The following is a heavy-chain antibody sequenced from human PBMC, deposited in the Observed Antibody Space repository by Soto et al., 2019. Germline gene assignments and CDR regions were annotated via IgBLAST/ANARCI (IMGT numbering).Heavy chain of an antibody. D-gene: IGHD3-9*01. V-gene: IGHV3-30*18. Sequence: QVQLVESGGGVVQPGRSLRLSCAASGFTFSSYGMHWVRQAPGKGLEWVAVISYDGSNKYYADSVKGRFTISRDNSKNTRYLQMNSLRAEDTAVYYCAKGPPLDYDILTGYYPFDYWGQGTLVTVSS. CDR2: ISYDGSNK. CDR1: GFTFSSYG. CDR3: AKGPPLDYDILTGYYPFDY. J-gene: IGHJ4*02.